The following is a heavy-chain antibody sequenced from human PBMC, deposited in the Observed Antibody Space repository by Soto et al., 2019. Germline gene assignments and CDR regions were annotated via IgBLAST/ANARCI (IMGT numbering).Heavy chain of an antibody. J-gene: IGHJ4*02. V-gene: IGHV1-69*13. CDR1: GGTFSSYA. CDR3: ARGTYYYDSSGYYYFDY. Sequence: ASVKVSCKASGGTFSSYAISWVRQAPGQGLEWMGGIIPIFGTANYAQKFRGRVTITADESTSTAYMELSSLRSEDTAVYYCARGTYYYDSSGYYYFDYWGQGTLVTVSS. D-gene: IGHD3-22*01. CDR2: IIPIFGTA.